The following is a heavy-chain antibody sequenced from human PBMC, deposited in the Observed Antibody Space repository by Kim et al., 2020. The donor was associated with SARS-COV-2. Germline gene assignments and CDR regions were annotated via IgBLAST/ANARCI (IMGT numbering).Heavy chain of an antibody. Sequence: SETLSLTCTVSGGSISSGGYYWSWIRQHPGKGLEWIGYIYYSGSTYYNPSLKSRVTISVDTSKNQFSLKLSSVTAADTAVYYCASLGVSSAKRGFDYWGQGTLVTVSS. V-gene: IGHV4-31*03. CDR2: IYYSGST. CDR1: GGSISSGGYY. CDR3: ASLGVSSAKRGFDY. D-gene: IGHD3-16*01. J-gene: IGHJ4*02.